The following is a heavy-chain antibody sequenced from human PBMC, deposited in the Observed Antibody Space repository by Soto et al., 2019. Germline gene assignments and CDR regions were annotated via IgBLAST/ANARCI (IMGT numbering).Heavy chain of an antibody. CDR3: ARCSGGSCYYSFDY. Sequence: EASVKVSCKASGYTFTSYAMHWVRQAPGQRLEWMGWINAGNGNTKYSQKFQGRVTITRDTSASTAYMELSSLRSEDTAVYYCARCSGGSCYYSFDYWGQGTLVTVSS. J-gene: IGHJ4*02. CDR1: GYTFTSYA. V-gene: IGHV1-3*01. D-gene: IGHD2-15*01. CDR2: INAGNGNT.